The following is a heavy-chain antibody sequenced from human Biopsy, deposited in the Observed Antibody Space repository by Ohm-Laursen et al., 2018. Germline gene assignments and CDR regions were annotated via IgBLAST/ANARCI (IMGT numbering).Heavy chain of an antibody. D-gene: IGHD2-21*02. CDR3: ARGRGYCGGDCYPTYYYNYGMDV. CDR2: INHSGST. V-gene: IGHV4-34*01. CDR1: GGSFSGYY. Sequence: PPGTLSLTWAVFGGSFSGYYWSWIRQPPGKGLEWIGEINHSGSTNNNPSLKSRVTISVDTSKNQFSLKVSSVTAADTAVYYCARGRGYCGGDCYPTYYYNYGMDVWGQGTTVTVSS. J-gene: IGHJ6*02.